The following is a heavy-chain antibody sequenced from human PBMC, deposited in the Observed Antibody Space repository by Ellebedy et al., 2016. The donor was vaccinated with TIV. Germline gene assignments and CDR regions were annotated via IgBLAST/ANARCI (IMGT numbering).Heavy chain of an antibody. Sequence: AASVKVSCKASGYIFSGYYMHWLRQAPGHRLEWMGWINANTGGTNYAQTFHGRVTMTRDTSIGTAFMELISLRSDDTAVYYCAMGVVPSAEDDAFDVWGQGSMVTVSS. D-gene: IGHD2-2*01. V-gene: IGHV1-2*02. CDR2: INANTGGT. CDR1: GYIFSGYY. J-gene: IGHJ3*01. CDR3: AMGVVPSAEDDAFDV.